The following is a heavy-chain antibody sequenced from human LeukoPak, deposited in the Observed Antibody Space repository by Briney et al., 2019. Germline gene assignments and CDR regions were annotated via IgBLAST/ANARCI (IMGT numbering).Heavy chain of an antibody. Sequence: SETLSLTCAVYGGSFSGYYWSWIRQPPGKGLEWIGEINHSGSTNYNPSLKSRVTISVDTSKNQFSLKLSSVTAADTAVYYCARELGVVFDYWGQGTLVTVSS. CDR3: ARELGVVFDY. D-gene: IGHD1-26*01. CDR1: GGSFSGYY. CDR2: INHSGST. V-gene: IGHV4-34*01. J-gene: IGHJ4*02.